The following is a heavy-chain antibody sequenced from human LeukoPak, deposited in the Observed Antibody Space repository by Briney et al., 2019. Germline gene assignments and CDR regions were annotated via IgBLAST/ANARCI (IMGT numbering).Heavy chain of an antibody. CDR1: GFTFSSYW. D-gene: IGHD5-18*01. CDR3: AKDGYSYGIDY. CDR2: INSDGSST. V-gene: IGHV3-74*01. J-gene: IGHJ4*02. Sequence: PGGSLRLSCAASGFTFSSYWMHWVRQASGKGLVWVSRINSDGSSTSYADSVKGRFTISRDNAKNTLYLQMNSLRAEDTAVYYCAKDGYSYGIDYWGQGTLVTVSS.